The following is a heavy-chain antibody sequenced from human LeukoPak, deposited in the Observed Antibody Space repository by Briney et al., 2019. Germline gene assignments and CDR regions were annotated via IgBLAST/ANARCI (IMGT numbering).Heavy chain of an antibody. CDR2: ISWNSGSM. D-gene: IGHD5-12*01. CDR1: GFTFDDYA. Sequence: GGSLSLSCAASGFTFDDYAMNWVRQAPGKGLEWVSGISWNSGSMGYADSVKGRFTISRDNAKNSLFLQMDSLRVEDTAIYYCAKGLFSAYDKYLDSWGQGTLVTVSS. V-gene: IGHV3-9*01. CDR3: AKGLFSAYDKYLDS. J-gene: IGHJ4*02.